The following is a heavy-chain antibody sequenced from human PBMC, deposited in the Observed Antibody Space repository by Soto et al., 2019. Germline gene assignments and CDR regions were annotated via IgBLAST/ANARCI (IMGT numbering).Heavy chain of an antibody. CDR2: IYYSGST. J-gene: IGHJ5*02. V-gene: IGHV4-39*01. CDR1: GYSVTSSDYY. Sequence: SETLSLTCSVSGYSVTSSDYYWAWIRQPPGKGLEWIGSIYYSGSTYYNPSLKSRVTISVDTSKNQFSLKLSSVTAADTAVYYCARSLNWFDPWGQGTLVTVSS. CDR3: ARSLNWFDP.